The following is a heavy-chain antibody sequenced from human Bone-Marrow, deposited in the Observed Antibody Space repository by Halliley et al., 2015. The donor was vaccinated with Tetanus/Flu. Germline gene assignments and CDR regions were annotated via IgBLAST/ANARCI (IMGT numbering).Heavy chain of an antibody. Sequence: VSYDGSSKYYAASVKGRFTISRGTSKNSLYLQMNSLRFEDTAVYYCAREGGVILRGAFDYWGQGTPVTVSS. V-gene: IGHV3-30-3*01. D-gene: IGHD3-3*01. J-gene: IGHJ4*02. CDR2: VSYDGSSK. CDR3: AREGGVILRGAFDY.